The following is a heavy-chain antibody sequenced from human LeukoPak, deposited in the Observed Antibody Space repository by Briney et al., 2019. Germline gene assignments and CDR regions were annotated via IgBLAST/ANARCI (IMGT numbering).Heavy chain of an antibody. J-gene: IGHJ4*02. Sequence: SETLSLTCAVYGGSFSGYYWSWIRQPPGKGLEWIGEINHSGSTNYNPSLKSRVTISVDTSKNQFSLKLSSVTAADTAVYYCARVGIAARPFPFDYWGQGTLVTVSS. CDR3: ARVGIAARPFPFDY. D-gene: IGHD6-6*01. CDR2: INHSGST. CDR1: GGSFSGYY. V-gene: IGHV4-34*01.